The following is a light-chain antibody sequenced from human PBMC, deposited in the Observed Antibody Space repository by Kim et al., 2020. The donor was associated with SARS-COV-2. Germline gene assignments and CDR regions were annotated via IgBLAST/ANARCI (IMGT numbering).Light chain of an antibody. J-gene: IGKJ3*01. CDR1: QSVSSSY. V-gene: IGKV3-20*01. CDR3: QQYGSSPFT. Sequence: PGERATLSCRASQSVSSSYLAWYQQKPGQAPRLLIYGASSRATGIPDRFSGSGSGTAFTLTISRLEPEDFAVYYCQQYGSSPFTFGPGTKVDIK. CDR2: GAS.